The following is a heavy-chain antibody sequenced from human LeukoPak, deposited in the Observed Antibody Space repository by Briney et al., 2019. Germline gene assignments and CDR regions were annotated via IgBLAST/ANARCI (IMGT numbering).Heavy chain of an antibody. CDR1: GFTFSSYS. J-gene: IGHJ1*01. D-gene: IGHD3-22*01. V-gene: IGHV3-48*01. CDR3: ARDLYYYDSSSWSYFQH. Sequence: PGGSLRLSCAASGFTFSSYSMNWVRQAPGKGLEWVSYISSSSSTIYYADSVKGRFTISRDNAKNTLYLQMNSLRAEDTAVYYCARDLYYYDSSSWSYFQHWGQGTLVTVSS. CDR2: ISSSSSTI.